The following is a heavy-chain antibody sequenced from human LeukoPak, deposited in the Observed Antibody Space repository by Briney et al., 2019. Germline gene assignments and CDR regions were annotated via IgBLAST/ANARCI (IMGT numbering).Heavy chain of an antibody. Sequence: GRSLRLSCAASGFTFSSYGMHWVRQAPGKGLEYVSAISSNGAGTYYVDSVKGRFTISRDNSKNTLYLQMSSLRLEDTALYYCVKGGSEGGDYWGQGTLVTVSS. D-gene: IGHD1-26*01. V-gene: IGHV3-64D*09. CDR1: GFTFSSYG. J-gene: IGHJ4*02. CDR2: ISSNGAGT. CDR3: VKGGSEGGDY.